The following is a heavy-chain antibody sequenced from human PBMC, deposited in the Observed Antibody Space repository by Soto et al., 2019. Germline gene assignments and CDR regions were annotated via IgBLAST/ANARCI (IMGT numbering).Heavy chain of an antibody. D-gene: IGHD4-17*01. V-gene: IGHV3-23*01. J-gene: IGHJ4*02. CDR2: ISGSGAST. CDR3: AKDRANYGGAFDY. CDR1: GFTFSSYA. Sequence: EVQLLESGGGLVQPGGSLRLSCAASGFTFSSYAMSWVRQAPGKGLEWVSAISGSGASTSYADSVKGRFSISRDTSKNTLHLQMNSLRAEDTAIYYCAKDRANYGGAFDYWGQGTLVTVSS.